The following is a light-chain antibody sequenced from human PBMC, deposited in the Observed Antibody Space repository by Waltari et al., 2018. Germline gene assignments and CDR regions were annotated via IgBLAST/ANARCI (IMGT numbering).Light chain of an antibody. CDR2: WAS. J-gene: IGKJ4*01. Sequence: DIVMTQSPDSLAVSLGERATINCNSSQSVLYSSNNKNDLAWYQQKPGQPPTLLIYWASTRESGVPDRFSGSGSGTDFTLTISSLQAADVAVYYCQQYYSTPLTFGGGTKVEIK. CDR1: QSVLYSSNNKND. CDR3: QQYYSTPLT. V-gene: IGKV4-1*01.